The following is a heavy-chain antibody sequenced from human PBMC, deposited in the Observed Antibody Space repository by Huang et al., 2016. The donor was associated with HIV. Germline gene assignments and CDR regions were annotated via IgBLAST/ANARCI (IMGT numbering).Heavy chain of an antibody. CDR2: IYPNEFDT. CDR1: GYLFTAYW. V-gene: IGHV5-51*03. D-gene: IGHD2-21*02. Sequence: EAQLVQSGAEVKKPGESLKISCKGSGYLFTAYWIAWVRQMPGKGLELIGIIYPNEFDTRYSPSFQGQVTISVDKSISTAYLQWSSLKASDTAMYHCARALVTDDAFDIWGQGTMVTVSS. J-gene: IGHJ3*02. CDR3: ARALVTDDAFDI.